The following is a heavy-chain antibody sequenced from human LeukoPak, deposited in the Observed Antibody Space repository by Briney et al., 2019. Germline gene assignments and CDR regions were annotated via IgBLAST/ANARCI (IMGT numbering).Heavy chain of an antibody. J-gene: IGHJ3*02. CDR3: VKSVVIPAAPRGLDI. CDR1: GFTFSSYA. D-gene: IGHD2-2*01. CDR2: ISNDGGTT. Sequence: GGSLRLSCSASGFTFSSYAIHWVRQAPGKGLEYVAAISNDGGTTYFVDSVRGRFTISRDNFRNTLSLQMCSLRPEDTAMYYCVKSVVIPAAPRGLDIWGQGTMVTVS. V-gene: IGHV3-64D*06.